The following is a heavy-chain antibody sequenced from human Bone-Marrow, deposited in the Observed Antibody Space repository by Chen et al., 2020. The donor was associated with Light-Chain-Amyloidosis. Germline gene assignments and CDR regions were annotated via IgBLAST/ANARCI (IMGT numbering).Heavy chain of an antibody. CDR3: AREVPAVKKNYMDV. D-gene: IGHD2-2*01. CDR2: FYYTGIT. J-gene: IGHJ6*03. Sequence: QLQLQESGPRVVKPSETLSLTCAVSGGSISGTSYDWVWIRQPPGKGLEWIGTFYYTGITYYNPSLKSRVTISVDMSKNQFSLILSSVTAADMAVYHCAREVPAVKKNYMDVWGKGTTVIVSS. CDR1: GGSISGTSYD. V-gene: IGHV4-39*07.